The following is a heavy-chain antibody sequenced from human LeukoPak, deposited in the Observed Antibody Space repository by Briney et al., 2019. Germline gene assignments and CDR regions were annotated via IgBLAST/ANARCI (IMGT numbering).Heavy chain of an antibody. CDR3: AKGSSSWYRGIDYFDY. V-gene: IGHV3-23*01. J-gene: IGHJ4*02. CDR1: GFTFSSYA. Sequence: PGGSLRLSCAASGFTFSSYAMSWVRQAPGKGLEWVSAISGSGGSTYYADSVKGRFTISRDNSKNTLYLQMNSLRAEDTAVYYCAKGSSSWYRGIDYFDYWGQGTLVTVSS. CDR2: ISGSGGST. D-gene: IGHD6-13*01.